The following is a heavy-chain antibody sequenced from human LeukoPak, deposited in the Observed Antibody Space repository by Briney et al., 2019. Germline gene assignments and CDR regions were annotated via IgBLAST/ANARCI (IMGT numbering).Heavy chain of an antibody. CDR1: GFTFSSYA. V-gene: IGHV3-23*01. D-gene: IGHD3-16*02. J-gene: IGHJ4*02. CDR2: ISGSGGST. CDR3: AQEDDYVWGSYRCPFDY. Sequence: PGGSLRLSCAASGFTFSSYAMSWVRQAPGKGLEWVSAISGSGGSTYYADSVKGRFTISRDNSTSTLYLQMNSLRAEAAAVYYSAQEDDYVWGSYRCPFDYWGQGTLVTASS.